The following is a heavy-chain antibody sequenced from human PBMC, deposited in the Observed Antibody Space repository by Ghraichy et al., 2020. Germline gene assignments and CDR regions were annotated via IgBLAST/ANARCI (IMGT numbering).Heavy chain of an antibody. D-gene: IGHD6-6*01. V-gene: IGHV4-34*01. Sequence: SETLSLTCGVYGGSFSTYYWTWLRQPPGEGLEWIGKISHRGSTNYNPSLKSRVSMLVDRSKSQFSLKLGSVTAADTAVYYCARRSLARPFDYWGQGTLVTVSS. CDR3: ARRSLARPFDY. CDR2: ISHRGST. CDR1: GGSFSTYY. J-gene: IGHJ4*02.